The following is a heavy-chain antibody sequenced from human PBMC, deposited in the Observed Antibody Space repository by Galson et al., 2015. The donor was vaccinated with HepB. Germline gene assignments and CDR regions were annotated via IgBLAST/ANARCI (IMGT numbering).Heavy chain of an antibody. CDR3: ARDLADYGDYTLFDY. D-gene: IGHD4-17*01. CDR2: ISNDGTNE. CDR1: GFTFSKYA. Sequence: SLRLSCAASGFTFSKYAIHWVRQAPGKGLEWVAVISNDGTNEYYADSVKGRLTISRDNSKNTLSLQMNGLRADDTALYYCARDLADYGDYTLFDYWGQGTLVTVSS. V-gene: IGHV3-30-3*01. J-gene: IGHJ4*02.